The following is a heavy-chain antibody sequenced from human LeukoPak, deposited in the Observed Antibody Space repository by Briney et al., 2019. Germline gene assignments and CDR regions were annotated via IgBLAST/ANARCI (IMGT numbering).Heavy chain of an antibody. CDR1: GFTFSNYR. V-gene: IGHV3-48*01. CDR3: AREDARYTYGYGPIDY. D-gene: IGHD5-18*01. J-gene: IGHJ4*02. CDR2: ISSSTTTI. Sequence: GGSLRLSCAGSGFTFSNYRMNWVRQTPGKGLEWISYISSSTTTIYYADSVRGRFTISRDNAKNSLYLQMNSLRADDTAVYYCAREDARYTYGYGPIDYWGQGTLVTVSS.